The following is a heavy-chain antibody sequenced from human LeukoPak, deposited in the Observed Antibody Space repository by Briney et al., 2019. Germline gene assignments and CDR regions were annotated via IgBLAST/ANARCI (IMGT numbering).Heavy chain of an antibody. J-gene: IGHJ4*02. Sequence: SETLSLTCTVSGDSMRGHYWSWIRQAPGGGLEWIGFISHIGYTSYSPSLKSRVAISVDTSKRQFSLRLSSVTATDTAMYYCARGRNDHGGMFFNSWAQGNLVTVSS. CDR2: ISHIGYT. V-gene: IGHV4-59*11. CDR3: ARGRNDHGGMFFNS. D-gene: IGHD4-23*01. CDR1: GDSMRGHY.